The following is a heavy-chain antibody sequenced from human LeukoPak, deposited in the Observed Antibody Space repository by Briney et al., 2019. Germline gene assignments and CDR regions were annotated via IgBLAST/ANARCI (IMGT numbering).Heavy chain of an antibody. CDR1: GGSISSSSYY. CDR2: IYYSGST. D-gene: IGHD3-22*01. V-gene: IGHV4-39*01. J-gene: IGHJ4*02. CDR3: ATWITMIVVVTSY. Sequence: PSETLSLTRTVSGGSISSSSYYWGWIRQPPGKGLEWIGSIYYSGSTYYNPSLKSRVTISVDTSKNQFSLKLSSVTAADTAVYYCATWITMIVVVTSYWGQGTLVTVSS.